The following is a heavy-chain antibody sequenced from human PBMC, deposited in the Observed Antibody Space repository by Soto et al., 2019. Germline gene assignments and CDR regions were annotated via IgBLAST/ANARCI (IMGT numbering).Heavy chain of an antibody. D-gene: IGHD3-16*01. J-gene: IGHJ3*02. Sequence: QVQLVQSENEVKKPGSSVKVSCKASGGTFSSYAISWVRQAPGQGLEWMGGIIPVFGTANYAQKFQVKVTITADESTSTVYMELSSLRSEDTAVFYCARSHAALITSLPFDIWGQGTMVTVSS. CDR2: IIPVFGTA. CDR1: GGTFSSYA. V-gene: IGHV1-69*01. CDR3: ARSHAALITSLPFDI.